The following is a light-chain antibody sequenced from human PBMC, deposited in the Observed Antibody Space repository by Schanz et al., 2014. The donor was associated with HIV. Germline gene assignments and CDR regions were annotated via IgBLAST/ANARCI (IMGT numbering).Light chain of an antibody. CDR3: SSYSSEGSPYV. Sequence: QSALTQPASVSGSPGQSITISCTGTNSDIGGYNFVSWYQQHADKAPKLIIYDVTSRPSGISSRFSGSKSGNTASLTISGLQAEDEADYYCSSYSSEGSPYVIGTGTKLTVL. CDR1: NSDIGGYNF. CDR2: DVT. V-gene: IGLV2-14*03. J-gene: IGLJ1*01.